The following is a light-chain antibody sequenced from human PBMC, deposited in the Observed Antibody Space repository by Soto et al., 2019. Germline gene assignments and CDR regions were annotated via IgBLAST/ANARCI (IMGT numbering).Light chain of an antibody. J-gene: IGKJ5*01. V-gene: IGKV1-5*01. CDR1: QSISSW. CDR2: AAS. CDR3: QQKGT. Sequence: DIQMTHSPSTLSASVGYIVTITCRASQSISSWLAWYQQKPVKAPKLLIYAASILQSGVPSRFSGSGSGTDFTLTISSLQHEDFATYYCQQKGTFGQGTRLEIK.